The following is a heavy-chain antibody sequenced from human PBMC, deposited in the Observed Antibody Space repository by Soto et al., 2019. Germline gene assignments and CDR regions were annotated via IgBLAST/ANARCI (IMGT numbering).Heavy chain of an antibody. CDR3: AWGLGLLWFGELLSLGNDAFDI. D-gene: IGHD3-10*01. V-gene: IGHV1-8*01. Sequence: ASVKVSCKASGYTFTSYDINWVRQATGQGLEWMGWMNPNSGNTGYAQKFQGRVTMTRNTSISTAYMELSSLRFEDTAVYYCAWGLGLLWFGELLSLGNDAFDIWGQGTMVTVSS. J-gene: IGHJ3*02. CDR1: GYTFTSYD. CDR2: MNPNSGNT.